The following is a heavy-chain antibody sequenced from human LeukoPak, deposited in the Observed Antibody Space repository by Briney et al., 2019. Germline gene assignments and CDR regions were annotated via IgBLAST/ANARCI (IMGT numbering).Heavy chain of an antibody. J-gene: IGHJ6*03. V-gene: IGHV3-30*02. CDR2: IRYDGSNK. CDR3: AKNQGGSNSLTIYYYYYYMDV. CDR1: GFTFSSYG. D-gene: IGHD1-26*01. Sequence: GGSLRLSCAASGFTFSSYGMHWVRQAPGKGLEWVAFIRYDGSNKYYADSVKGRFTISRDNSKNTLYLQMNSLRAEDTAVYYCAKNQGGSNSLTIYYYYYYMDVWGKGTTVTMS.